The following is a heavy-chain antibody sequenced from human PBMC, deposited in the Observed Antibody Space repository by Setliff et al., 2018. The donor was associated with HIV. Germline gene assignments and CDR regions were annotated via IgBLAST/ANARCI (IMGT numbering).Heavy chain of an antibody. J-gene: IGHJ4*02. D-gene: IGHD1-26*01. Sequence: PSETLSLTCTVSGSFINSDYWGWIRQPPGKGLEWIGSIYHNGSTYYNPSLKSRVSILVDISKNQFSLKLNSVTAADTAIYYCARAGMGALRSLFDYWGQGTLVTVSS. CDR3: ARAGMGALRSLFDY. V-gene: IGHV4-38-2*02. CDR1: GSFINSDY. CDR2: IYHNGST.